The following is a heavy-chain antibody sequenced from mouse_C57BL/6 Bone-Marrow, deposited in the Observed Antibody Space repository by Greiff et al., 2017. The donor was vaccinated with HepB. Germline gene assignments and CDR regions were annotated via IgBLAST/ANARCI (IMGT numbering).Heavy chain of an antibody. CDR1: GFTFSSYA. CDR2: ISSGGDYI. J-gene: IGHJ3*01. CDR3: TRQYYSNYRFAY. Sequence: EVKLQESGEGLVKPGGSLKLSCAASGFTFSSYAMSWVRQTPEKRLEWVAYISSGGDYIYYADTVKGRFTISRDNARNTLYLQMSSLKSEDTAMYYCTRQYYSNYRFAYWGQGTLVTVSA. V-gene: IGHV5-9-1*02. D-gene: IGHD2-5*01.